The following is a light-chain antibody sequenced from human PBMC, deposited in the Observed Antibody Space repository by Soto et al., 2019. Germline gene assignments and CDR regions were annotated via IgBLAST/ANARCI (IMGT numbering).Light chain of an antibody. CDR3: CSYAGSSTYV. J-gene: IGLJ1*01. CDR1: SSDVGGYNY. V-gene: IGLV2-11*01. Sequence: QSALTQPRSVSGSPGQSVTISCTGTSSDVGGYNYVSWYLQHPGKAPKVMIYDVSKRPSGVPDRFSGSKSGNTASLSISGLQAEDEADYYCCSYAGSSTYVFGTGTKVTVL. CDR2: DVS.